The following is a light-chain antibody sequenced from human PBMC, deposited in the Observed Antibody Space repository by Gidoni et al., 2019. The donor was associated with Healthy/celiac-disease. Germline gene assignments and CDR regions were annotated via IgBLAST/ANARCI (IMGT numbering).Light chain of an antibody. V-gene: IGLV2-14*03. CDR3: SSYTSSSAGVV. J-gene: IGLJ2*01. Sequence: QSALTQPASVSGSPGQSITISCTGTSSDVGGYHYVSWYQQHPGKAPNLMIYDVSNRPSGVSNRFSGSKSGNTASLTISGLQAEDEADYYCSSYTSSSAGVVFGGGTKLTVL. CDR2: DVS. CDR1: SSDVGGYHY.